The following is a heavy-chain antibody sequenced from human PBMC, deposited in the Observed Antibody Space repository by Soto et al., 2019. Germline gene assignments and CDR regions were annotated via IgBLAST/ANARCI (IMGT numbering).Heavy chain of an antibody. CDR1: GFTFSSYA. CDR2: ISGSGGST. Sequence: GGSLRLSCAASGFTFSSYAMSWVRQAPGKGLEWVSAISGSGGSTYYADSVKGRFTISRDNSKNTLYLQMNSLRAEDTAVYYCAKTPTPAQLVNGRFDYWGQGTLVTVSS. J-gene: IGHJ4*02. CDR3: AKTPTPAQLVNGRFDY. V-gene: IGHV3-23*01. D-gene: IGHD6-6*01.